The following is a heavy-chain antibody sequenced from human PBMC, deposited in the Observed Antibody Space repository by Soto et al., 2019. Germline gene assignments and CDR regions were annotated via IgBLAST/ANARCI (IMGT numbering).Heavy chain of an antibody. J-gene: IGHJ5*02. V-gene: IGHV1-3*01. CDR2: INPANGNT. D-gene: IGHD5-18*01. CDR3: AIEWKPLFRELVGWFDP. CDR1: GYPFTSHA. Sequence: QVQLVQSGAEVKKAGASVKISCQASGYPFTSHAIYWVRQAPGQRPEWMGWINPANGNTKYSPKFQGRVTINRDTSASTAYMELRTLTSEATGLSSCAIEWKPLFRELVGWFDPWGQGTLLTVSS.